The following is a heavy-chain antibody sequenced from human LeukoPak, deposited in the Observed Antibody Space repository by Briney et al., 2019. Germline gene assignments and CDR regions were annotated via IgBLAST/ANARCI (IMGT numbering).Heavy chain of an antibody. Sequence: GGALRLSCAASGFFFYAHALNWVRQTPGKPLEWVSLITGDGGTTHYADSVRGRFTISRDNSRNSLYLQMKSLRTEDTALYYCAKRSGSPHNFDYWGRGTLVTVSS. J-gene: IGHJ4*02. CDR1: GFFFYAHA. V-gene: IGHV3-43*02. D-gene: IGHD1-14*01. CDR2: ITGDGGTT. CDR3: AKRSGSPHNFDY.